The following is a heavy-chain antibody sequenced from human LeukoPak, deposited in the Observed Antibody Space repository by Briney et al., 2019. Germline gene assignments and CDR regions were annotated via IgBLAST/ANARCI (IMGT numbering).Heavy chain of an antibody. D-gene: IGHD3-22*01. J-gene: IGHJ4*02. CDR1: GFTFSSHA. V-gene: IGHV3-23*01. CDR3: LSGATGGGYYY. CDR2: ISGGGGSE. Sequence: GGSLRLSCAASGFTFSSHAMSWVRQTPGKGLEWVSAISGGGGSEYYADSVKGRFTISRDNSKNTLYLQMNNLRAEDTAVYYCLSGATGGGYYYWGQGTLVTVSS.